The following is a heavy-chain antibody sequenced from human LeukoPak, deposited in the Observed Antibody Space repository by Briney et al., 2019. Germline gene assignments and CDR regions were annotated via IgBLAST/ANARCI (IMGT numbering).Heavy chain of an antibody. V-gene: IGHV3-21*01. CDR2: ISSSSYI. CDR1: GFAFSSYS. Sequence: PGGSLRLSCAASGFAFSSYSMNWVRQAPGKGLEWVSSISSSSYIYYADSVKGRFTISRDNAKNSLYLQMNSLRAEDTAVYYCARASAPSRYSGYDYDYWGQGTLVTVSS. J-gene: IGHJ4*02. D-gene: IGHD5-12*01. CDR3: ARASAPSRYSGYDYDY.